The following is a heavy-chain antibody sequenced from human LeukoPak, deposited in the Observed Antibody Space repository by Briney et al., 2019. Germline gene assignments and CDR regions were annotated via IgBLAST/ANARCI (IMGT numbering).Heavy chain of an antibody. CDR2: IIPIFGTA. CDR1: GGTFSSYA. CDR3: ARVDLWGQRDFRYY. Sequence: ASVKVSCKASGGTFSSYAISWVRQAPGQGLEWMGGIIPIFGTANYEQKFQGRVTITTDESTSTAYMELSSLRSEDTAVYYCARVDLWGQRDFRYYWGQGTLVTVSS. D-gene: IGHD2/OR15-2a*01. J-gene: IGHJ4*02. V-gene: IGHV1-69*05.